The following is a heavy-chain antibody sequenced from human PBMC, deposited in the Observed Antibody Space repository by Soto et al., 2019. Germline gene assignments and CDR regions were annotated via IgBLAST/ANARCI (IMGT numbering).Heavy chain of an antibody. V-gene: IGHV4-30-2*01. CDR1: GASISNGDYS. J-gene: IGHJ5*01. CDR3: ARGREGPFFDF. Sequence: QLQLLESGSGLVKPSQTLSLTCAVSGASISNGDYSWSWIRQPPGRALEWIGYIYSSGRSDYNPSLKSQVTISIDRSKNQFSLRLTSVTAADAAVYYCARGREGPFFDFWGQGALVTVSS. CDR2: IYSSGRS.